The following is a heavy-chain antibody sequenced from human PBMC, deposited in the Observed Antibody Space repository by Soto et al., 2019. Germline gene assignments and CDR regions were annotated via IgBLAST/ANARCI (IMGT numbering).Heavy chain of an antibody. Sequence: QVQLVESGGGVVQPGRSLRLSCETSGFTFNIYSMHWVRQPPGKGLEWLAAIWYDGTQKYYAESAKGRFTISRDNSKNPLDLEVNSLRAEDTAVYYCARAGGTTVTGLWHFDSWGQGTLVTVSS. D-gene: IGHD4-17*01. V-gene: IGHV3-33*01. CDR2: IWYDGTQK. J-gene: IGHJ4*02. CDR3: ARAGGTTVTGLWHFDS. CDR1: GFTFNIYS.